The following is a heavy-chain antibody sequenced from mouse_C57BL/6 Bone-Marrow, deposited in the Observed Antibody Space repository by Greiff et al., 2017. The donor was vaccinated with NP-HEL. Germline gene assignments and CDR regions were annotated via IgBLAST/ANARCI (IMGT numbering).Heavy chain of an antibody. CDR2: INPNNGGT. CDR1: GYTFTDYY. Sequence: EVQLQQSGPGLVKPGASVKISCTASGYTFTDYYMNWVQQSHGKSLEWIGDINPNNGGTSYNQKFKGKATFTVDKSTSTAYMELRSLTSEDSAVYYCAREGYDLAWGAYWGKGILVTVSA. J-gene: IGHJ3*01. D-gene: IGHD2-2*01. CDR3: AREGYDLAWGAY. V-gene: IGHV1-26*01.